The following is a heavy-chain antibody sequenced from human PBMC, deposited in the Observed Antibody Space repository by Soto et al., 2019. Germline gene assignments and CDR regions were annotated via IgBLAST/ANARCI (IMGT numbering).Heavy chain of an antibody. CDR1: GFTFSRHW. CDR3: ARDMRAVPWYGGVSSAFDI. CDR2: VKTDGTST. V-gene: IGHV3-74*01. Sequence: PGGSLRLSCAASGFTFSRHWMHWVRQAPGKGLVWVSRVKTDGTSTSYADSVKGRFTISRDNAKNTLGLQMNSLTAEDTAVYYCARDMRAVPWYGGVSSAFDIWGQGTVVTVS. D-gene: IGHD3-10*01. J-gene: IGHJ3*02.